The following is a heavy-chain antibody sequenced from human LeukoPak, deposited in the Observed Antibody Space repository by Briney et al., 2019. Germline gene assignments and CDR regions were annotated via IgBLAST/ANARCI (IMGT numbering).Heavy chain of an antibody. CDR1: GFTVSSNY. Sequence: PGGSLRLSCAASGFTVSSNYMSWVRQAPGKGLEWVSVIYSGGSTYYADSVKGRFTISRDNAKNSLYLQMNSLRAEDTAVYYCAREGGFWSGYHDYWGQGTLVTVSS. D-gene: IGHD3-3*01. CDR3: AREGGFWSGYHDY. J-gene: IGHJ4*02. CDR2: IYSGGST. V-gene: IGHV3-53*01.